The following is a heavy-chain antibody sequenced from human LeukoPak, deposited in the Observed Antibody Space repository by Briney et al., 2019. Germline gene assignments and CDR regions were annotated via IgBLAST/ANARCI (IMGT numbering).Heavy chain of an antibody. CDR1: GYSLTSYP. CDR2: MSTETQKR. J-gene: IGHJ4*02. D-gene: IGHD1-26*01. Sequence: GASVKVSCKASGYSLTSYPVNWVRQAPGQGLEGMGWMSTETQKRTYAQGFTGRLVFSLDPSLSTAYLQISNLKAEDPAIYYCASDPSGGGSASDYWGQGTLVPVSP. V-gene: IGHV7-4-1*02. CDR3: ASDPSGGGSASDY.